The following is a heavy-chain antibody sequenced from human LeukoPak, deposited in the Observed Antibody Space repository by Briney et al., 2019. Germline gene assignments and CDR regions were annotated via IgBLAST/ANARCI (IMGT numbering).Heavy chain of an antibody. D-gene: IGHD3-22*01. V-gene: IGHV3-48*04. CDR2: STSSSSTI. CDR3: ARAIRKYGSSGYYSKGFDY. CDR1: GFTFSSYS. Sequence: GGSLRPSCAASGFTFSSYSMNWVRQAPGKGLEWVSYSTSSSSTIYYADSVKGRFTISRDNAKNSLYLQMNSLRAEDTAVYYCARAIRKYGSSGYYSKGFDYWGQGTLVTVSS. J-gene: IGHJ4*02.